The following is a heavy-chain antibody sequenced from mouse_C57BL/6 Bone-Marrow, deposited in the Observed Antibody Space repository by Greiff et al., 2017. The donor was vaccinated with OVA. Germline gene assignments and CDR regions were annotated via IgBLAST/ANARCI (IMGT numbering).Heavy chain of an antibody. CDR3: ARASYYGYSPWFAY. Sequence: VQLQQSGAELMKPGASVKLSCKATGYTFTGYWIEWVKQRPGHGLEWIGEILPGSGSTNYNEKFKGKATVTADTSSNTAYMQLSSLTTEDSAIYDCARASYYGYSPWFAYWGQGTLVTVSA. D-gene: IGHD2-9*01. CDR1: GYTFTGYW. J-gene: IGHJ3*01. V-gene: IGHV1-9*01. CDR2: ILPGSGST.